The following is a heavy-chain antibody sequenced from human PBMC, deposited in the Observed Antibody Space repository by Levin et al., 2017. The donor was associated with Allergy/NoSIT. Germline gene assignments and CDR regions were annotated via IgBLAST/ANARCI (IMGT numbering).Heavy chain of an antibody. V-gene: IGHV3-11*01. CDR1: GFTFSDYY. J-gene: IGHJ4*02. CDR3: ARVDRCGSDCYILDY. Sequence: GGSLRLSCAASGFTFSDYYMSWIRRAPGKGLEWVSYISGSGSIIYYSDSVKGRFTISRDNDKNSLYLQLNSLRGEDTAVYFCARVDRCGSDCYILDYWGQGTLVTVSS. D-gene: IGHD2-21*02. CDR2: ISGSGSII.